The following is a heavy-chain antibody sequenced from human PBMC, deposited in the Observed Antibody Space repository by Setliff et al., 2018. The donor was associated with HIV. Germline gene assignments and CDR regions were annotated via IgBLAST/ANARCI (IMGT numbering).Heavy chain of an antibody. CDR3: ARDVTWFPETGSTVACSGGSCDELDY. Sequence: ASVKVSCKASGNTFISCDINWMRQATGQGLEWMGWMNPNSYNTDYAQKFQGRVTMTRNTSISTVYMELSSLRSEDTAVYYCARDVTWFPETGSTVACSGGSCDELDYWGQGTLVTVSS. D-gene: IGHD2-15*01. CDR2: MNPNSYNT. CDR1: GNTFISCD. V-gene: IGHV1-8*02. J-gene: IGHJ4*02.